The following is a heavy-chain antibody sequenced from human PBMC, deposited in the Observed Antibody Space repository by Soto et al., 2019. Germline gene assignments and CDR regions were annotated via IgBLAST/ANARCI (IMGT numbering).Heavy chain of an antibody. CDR3: ARDDYTYGVY. V-gene: IGHV3-11*01. J-gene: IGHJ4*02. D-gene: IGHD2-2*02. CDR1: GFSFRDYF. CDR2: IGPYGNTI. Sequence: PGGSLRLSCAASGFSFRDYFMSWIRQAPGKGLEWVSYIGPYGNTIYYADSVKGRFTISRDDAKNSLSLHMNSLRTEDTAVYYCARDDYTYGVYWGQGTPVTVS.